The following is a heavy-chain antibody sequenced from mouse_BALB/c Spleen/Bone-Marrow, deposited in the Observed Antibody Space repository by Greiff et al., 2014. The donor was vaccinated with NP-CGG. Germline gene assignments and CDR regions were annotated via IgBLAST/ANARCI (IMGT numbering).Heavy chain of an antibody. CDR1: GFTFTDYY. CDR3: ARDENVGIYWYFDV. V-gene: IGHV7-3*02. CDR2: IRNKAKGYTT. Sequence: EVQGVESGGGSVQPGGSLRLSCATSGFTFTDYYMSWVRQPPGKALEWLGFIRNKAKGYTTDYSASVKGRFTISRDNSQRILYHQMNTLRAEDSATYYCARDENVGIYWYFDVWGAGTTVIVSS. J-gene: IGHJ1*01.